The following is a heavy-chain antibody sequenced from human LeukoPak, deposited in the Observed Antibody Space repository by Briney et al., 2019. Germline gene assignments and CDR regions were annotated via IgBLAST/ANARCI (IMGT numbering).Heavy chain of an antibody. J-gene: IGHJ4*02. Sequence: LGTLCLSCTASGGSISRYGRSWIRQAPGKGLEWIGYIYYSGSTNYNPSLKSRVTISVDTSKNQFSLKLSSVTAADTAAYYCAIDRPYSSGFDYWGQGTLVTVSS. V-gene: IGHV4-59*01. CDR2: IYYSGST. D-gene: IGHD6-19*01. CDR1: GGSISRYG. CDR3: AIDRPYSSGFDY.